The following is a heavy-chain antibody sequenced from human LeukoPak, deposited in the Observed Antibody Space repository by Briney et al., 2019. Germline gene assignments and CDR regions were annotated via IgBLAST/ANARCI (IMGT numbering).Heavy chain of an antibody. V-gene: IGHV3-53*01. Sequence: GGSLRLSCAASGFTVSSNYMSWVRQAPGKGLEWVSVIYSGGSTYYADSVKGRFTISRDNSKNTLYLQMNSLRAEDTAVYYCARDKYDSSGYYFDRSIDLDYWGQGTLVTVSS. J-gene: IGHJ4*02. CDR2: IYSGGST. CDR1: GFTVSSNY. CDR3: ARDKYDSSGYYFDRSIDLDY. D-gene: IGHD3-22*01.